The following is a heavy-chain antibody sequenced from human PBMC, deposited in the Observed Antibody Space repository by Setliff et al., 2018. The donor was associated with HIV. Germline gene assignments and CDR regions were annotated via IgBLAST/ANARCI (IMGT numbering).Heavy chain of an antibody. D-gene: IGHD6-19*01. V-gene: IGHV1-2*02. CDR3: ASHAKTVDNGLLDH. J-gene: IGHJ4*02. Sequence: ASVKVSCKASGYTFSAYFIHWVRQAPGQGPEWMGWIEPNSGETSFAQKFPGRVTMTSDTSISTASLELSSLRSEDTAVYYCASHAKTVDNGLLDHWGQGTLVTV. CDR2: IEPNSGET. CDR1: GYTFSAYF.